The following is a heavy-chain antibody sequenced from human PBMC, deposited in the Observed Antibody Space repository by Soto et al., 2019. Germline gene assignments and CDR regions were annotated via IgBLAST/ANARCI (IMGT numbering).Heavy chain of an antibody. J-gene: IGHJ6*02. CDR2: ISYYSGSI. CDR3: AKSMGGTANGMDV. CDR1: GFRFDDYG. Sequence: EVQLVESGGGLVQPGRSLRLSCAASGFRFDDYGMHWVRQVPGTGLEWVSGISYYSGSIGYADSVKGRFNISRDNAKNSLYLQMNSLRDEDTVLYYWAKSMGGTANGMDVWGQGTTVTVSS. D-gene: IGHD2-15*01. V-gene: IGHV3-9*01.